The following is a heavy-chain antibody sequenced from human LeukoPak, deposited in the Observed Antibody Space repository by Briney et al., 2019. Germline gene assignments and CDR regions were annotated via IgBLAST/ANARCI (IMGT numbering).Heavy chain of an antibody. CDR3: ASSGGSGIWGI. V-gene: IGHV1-69*01. CDR1: GGTFSSYA. J-gene: IGHJ3*02. D-gene: IGHD3-10*01. Sequence: GSSVKVSCKDSGGTFSSYAISGVRQAPGQGLEGMGGIIPIFGTANYAQKFQGRVTITADESTSTAYMELSSLRSEDTAVYYCASSGGSGIWGIWGQGTMVNVSS. CDR2: IIPIFGTA.